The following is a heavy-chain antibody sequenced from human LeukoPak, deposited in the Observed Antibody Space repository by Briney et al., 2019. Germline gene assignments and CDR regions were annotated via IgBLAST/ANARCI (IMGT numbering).Heavy chain of an antibody. D-gene: IGHD5-24*01. J-gene: IGHJ4*02. CDR3: ARRRDDGYTDY. CDR1: GGSISRYY. V-gene: IGHV4-59*08. CDR2: IYYSGST. Sequence: SETLSLTCTVSGGSISRYYWSWVRQPPGKGLEWIGYIYYSGSTNYNPSLKSRVTISVDMSKNQFSLKLTSVTAADTAVYYCARRRDDGYTDYWGQGTLVTVSS.